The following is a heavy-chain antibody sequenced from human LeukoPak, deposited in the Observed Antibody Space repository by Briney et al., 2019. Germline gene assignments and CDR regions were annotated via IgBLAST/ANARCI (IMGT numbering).Heavy chain of an antibody. CDR2: INHSGGT. D-gene: IGHD4-23*01. V-gene: IGHV4-34*01. J-gene: IGHJ6*03. Sequence: SETLSLTCAVYGGSVTGFSWSWIRQSPVKGLESIGEINHSGGTNYAPSLQSRVTLSLDMSKNQFSLTLTSVTAADTAVYYCVRGRNVKSVPGVGGNPRASRYYYYMDVWGKGTTVTVSS. CDR1: GGSVTGFS. CDR3: VRGRNVKSVPGVGGNPRASRYYYYMDV.